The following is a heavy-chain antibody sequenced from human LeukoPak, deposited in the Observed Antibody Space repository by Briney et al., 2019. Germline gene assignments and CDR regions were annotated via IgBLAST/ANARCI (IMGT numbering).Heavy chain of an antibody. CDR2: ISAYNGNT. CDR1: GYIFSSYG. D-gene: IGHD3-10*01. V-gene: IGHV1-18*01. CDR3: ARRQNYYGSGNWFDP. J-gene: IGHJ5*02. Sequence: ASVKVSCKASGYIFSSYGISWVRQAPGQGLEWMGWISAYNGNTNYAQKLQGRVTMTTDTSTSTAYMELRSLRSDDTAVYYCARRQNYYGSGNWFDPWGQGTLVTVSS.